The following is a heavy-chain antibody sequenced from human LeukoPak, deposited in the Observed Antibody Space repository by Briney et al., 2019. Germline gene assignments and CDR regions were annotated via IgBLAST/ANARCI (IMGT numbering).Heavy chain of an antibody. CDR3: AKDRGPATPGD. Sequence: ASVKVSCKASGYTFTSYGISWVRQAPGQGLEWMGWISAYNGNTNYAQKLQGRVTMTTDTSTSTAYMDLSGLTSEDTAVYYCAKDRGPATPGDWGQGTPVTVSS. V-gene: IGHV1-18*01. CDR2: ISAYNGNT. CDR1: GYTFTSYG. D-gene: IGHD2-2*01. J-gene: IGHJ4*02.